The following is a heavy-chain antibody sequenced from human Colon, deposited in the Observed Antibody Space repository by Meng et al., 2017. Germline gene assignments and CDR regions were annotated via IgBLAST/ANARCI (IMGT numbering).Heavy chain of an antibody. CDR1: GFTFDDYA. J-gene: IGHJ4*02. Sequence: SLKISCAASGFTFDDYAMPWVRQAPGKGLEWVSGISWNSGSRGYADSVKGRFTISRDNAKNSLYLQMNSLRAEDTAWYYCAKDTGPTVTTVVVDYWGQGTQVTVSS. D-gene: IGHD4-17*01. CDR2: ISWNSGSR. CDR3: AKDTGPTVTTVVVDY. V-gene: IGHV3-9*01.